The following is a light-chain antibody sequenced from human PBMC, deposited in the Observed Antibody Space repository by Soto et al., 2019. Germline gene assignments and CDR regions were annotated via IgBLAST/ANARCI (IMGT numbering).Light chain of an antibody. Sequence: QSVLTQPPSASATPGQRVTISCSGSSSNIGNNNAYWYQHVPGTAPKLIIYGNSNRPSGVPDRFSGSKSGTSASLAITGLQAEDEADYYCQSYDSSLSGPSYVFGTGTKVTVL. J-gene: IGLJ1*01. CDR1: SSNIGNNN. V-gene: IGLV1-40*01. CDR3: QSYDSSLSGPSYV. CDR2: GNS.